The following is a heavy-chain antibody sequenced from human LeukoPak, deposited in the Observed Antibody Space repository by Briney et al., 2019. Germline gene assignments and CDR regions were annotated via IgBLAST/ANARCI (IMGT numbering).Heavy chain of an antibody. J-gene: IGHJ3*02. CDR2: ISGSGAST. CDR1: GFTFSSYG. D-gene: IGHD1-26*01. CDR3: AKDRGFIVGGAFDI. V-gene: IGHV3-23*01. Sequence: GGSLRLSCAASGFTFSSYGMSWVRQAPGKGLEWVSSISGSGASTYYADSVKGRFTISRDNSKNTLYLQMNSLRAEDTTVYYCAKDRGFIVGGAFDIWGQGTMVTVSA.